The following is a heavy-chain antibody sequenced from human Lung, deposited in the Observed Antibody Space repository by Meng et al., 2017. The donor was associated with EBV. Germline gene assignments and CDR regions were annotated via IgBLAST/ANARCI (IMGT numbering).Heavy chain of an antibody. CDR1: GFTSSSYS. J-gene: IGHJ2*01. CDR2: ISSSSDFI. V-gene: IGHV3-21*01. Sequence: QLVESGGGLVKPGGSLSRACAASGFTSSSYSMNWIRQPPGKGLEWVASISSSSDFIYYADAVRGRFTISRDNAKNSLYLQMNSLRGEDTAVYYCARDGGGYDFWYFDIGGRGTLVTVDS. CDR3: ARDGGGYDFWYFDI. D-gene: IGHD5-12*01.